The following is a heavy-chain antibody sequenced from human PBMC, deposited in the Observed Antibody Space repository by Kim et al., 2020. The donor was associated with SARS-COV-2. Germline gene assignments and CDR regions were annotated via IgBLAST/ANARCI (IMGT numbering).Heavy chain of an antibody. CDR3: ARLVATKGLDY. V-gene: IGHV4-59*01. CDR1: GGSISSYY. J-gene: IGHJ4*02. D-gene: IGHD5-12*01. CDR2: ISYSGST. Sequence: SETLSLTCTVSGGSISSYYWSWIRQPPGKGLEWIGYISYSGSTNYNPSLKSRVTISVDTSKNQFSLKLSSVTAADTAVYYCARLVATKGLDYWGQGTLVTVSS.